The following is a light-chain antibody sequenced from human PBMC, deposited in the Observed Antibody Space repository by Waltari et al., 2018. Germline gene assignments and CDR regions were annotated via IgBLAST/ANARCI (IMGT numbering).Light chain of an antibody. CDR1: SIDSNY. J-gene: IGLJ2*01. V-gene: IGLV2-14*03. Sequence: QSALTQPASVSGSPGQSITISCTGTSIDSNYVSWYQQHPGKAPQVMIYDFTDRPSGVSNLFSGSNSGNTASLTISGLQAEDDADYYCSSWTDSDALKLLFGGGTKLTVL. CDR3: SSWTDSDALKLL. CDR2: DFT.